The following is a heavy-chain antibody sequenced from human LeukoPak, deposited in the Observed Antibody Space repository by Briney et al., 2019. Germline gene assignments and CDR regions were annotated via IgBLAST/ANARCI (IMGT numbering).Heavy chain of an antibody. CDR3: ARGGIGYCTSISCYFDS. D-gene: IGHD2-2*01. V-gene: IGHV6-1*01. J-gene: IGHJ4*02. CDR2: TYYRSKWYN. Sequence: SQTLSLTCAISGDSVSTNSGAWNCIRQSPSRGLEWLGRTYYRSKWYNDYAVSVKSRITISPDTSKNQFTLQLNSVTPEDTAVYYCARGGIGYCTSISCYFDSWGQGTPVTVSS. CDR1: GDSVSTNSGA.